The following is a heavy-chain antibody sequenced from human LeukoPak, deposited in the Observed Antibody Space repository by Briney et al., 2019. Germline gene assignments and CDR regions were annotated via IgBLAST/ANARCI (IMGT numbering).Heavy chain of an antibody. CDR1: GDSISSSSSY. V-gene: IGHV4-39*01. J-gene: IGHJ6*03. D-gene: IGHD6-6*01. CDR2: IYYSGST. CDR3: ARQKRSIYYYMDV. Sequence: PSETLSLTCTVSGDSISSSSSYWGWIRQPPGKGLEWIGSIYYSGSTYYNPSLKSRVTISVDTSKNQFSLKLSSVTAADTAVYYCARQKRSIYYYMDVWGKGTTVTISS.